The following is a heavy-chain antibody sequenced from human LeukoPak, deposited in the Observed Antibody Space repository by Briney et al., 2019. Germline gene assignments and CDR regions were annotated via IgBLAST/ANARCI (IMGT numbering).Heavy chain of an antibody. J-gene: IGHJ4*02. CDR3: AARTPRYCSSTSCYGGRDY. CDR2: ISAYNGNT. V-gene: IGHV1-18*01. Sequence: GASVQVSCKASGYTFTSYGISWVRQAPGQGLEWMGWISAYNGNTNYAQKLQGRVTMTTDTSTSTAYMELRSLRSDDTAVYYCAARTPRYCSSTSCYGGRDYWGQGALVTVSS. CDR1: GYTFTSYG. D-gene: IGHD2-2*01.